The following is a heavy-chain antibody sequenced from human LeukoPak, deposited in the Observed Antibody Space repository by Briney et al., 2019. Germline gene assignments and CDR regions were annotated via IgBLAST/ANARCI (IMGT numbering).Heavy chain of an antibody. J-gene: IGHJ6*02. V-gene: IGHV3-23*01. CDR2: ISGTGGDT. Sequence: GGSLRLSCAASGFIFSNFPMTWVRQTPGKGLEGVSSISGTGGDTYYTDSVRGRFTISRDNSKNTLYLQMNSLRAVDTAVYYCAKILGHDSSGYYYYGMDVWGQGTTVTVSS. CDR3: AKILGHDSSGYYYYGMDV. D-gene: IGHD3-22*01. CDR1: GFIFSNFP.